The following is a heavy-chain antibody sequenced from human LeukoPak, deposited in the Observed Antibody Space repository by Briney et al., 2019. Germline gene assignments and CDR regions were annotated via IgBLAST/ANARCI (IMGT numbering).Heavy chain of an antibody. J-gene: IGHJ4*02. D-gene: IGHD6-6*01. CDR1: GGSISSSSYY. CDR3: ARLPPEYSSSSGVDY. V-gene: IGHV4-39*01. Sequence: SETLSLTCTVSGGSISSSSYYWGWIRQPPGKGLEWIGSIYYSGSTYYNPSLKSRVTISVDTSKNQFSLKLSSVTAADTAVYYCARLPPEYSSSSGVDYWGQGALVTVSS. CDR2: IYYSGST.